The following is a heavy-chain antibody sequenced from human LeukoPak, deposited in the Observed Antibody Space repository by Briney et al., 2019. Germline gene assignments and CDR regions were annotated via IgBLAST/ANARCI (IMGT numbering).Heavy chain of an antibody. CDR3: ARHGGSSSWSKPARDWFDP. V-gene: IGHV4-34*01. CDR2: INHSGST. CDR1: GGSFSGYY. Sequence: SETLSLTCAVYGGSFSGYYWSWIRQPPGKGLEWIGEINHSGSTNYNPSLKSRVTISVDTSKSQFSLKLSSVTAADTAVYYCARHGGSSSWSKPARDWFDPWGQGTLVTVSS. D-gene: IGHD6-13*01. J-gene: IGHJ5*02.